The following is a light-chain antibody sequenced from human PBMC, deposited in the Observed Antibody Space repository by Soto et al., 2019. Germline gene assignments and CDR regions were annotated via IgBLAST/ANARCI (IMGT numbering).Light chain of an antibody. V-gene: IGLV2-23*01. CDR1: SSDVGNYNF. CDR3: GSYAITNTYV. Sequence: QTVVTQPASVSGSPGQSITISCTGTSSDVGNYNFVSWYQHHPGKAPNLLIYDGSQRPSGVSNRFSGSKSGDTASLTISGLQAEDEADYYCGSYAITNTYVFGTGTKLTVL. CDR2: DGS. J-gene: IGLJ1*01.